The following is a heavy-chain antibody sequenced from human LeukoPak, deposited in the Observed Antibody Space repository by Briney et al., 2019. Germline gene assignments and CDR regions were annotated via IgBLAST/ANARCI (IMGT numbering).Heavy chain of an antibody. CDR2: INPNSGGT. J-gene: IGHJ4*02. CDR1: GYTLTGNY. Sequence: ASMNFSCNASGYTLTGNYIHWVRHATGQGLEWMGWINPNSGGTNYAQKFQGRVTMTRDTSISTAYMELSRLRSDDTAVYYCARDPDIVVVPAAIPCYWGQGTLVTVSS. CDR3: ARDPDIVVVPAAIPCY. V-gene: IGHV1-2*02. D-gene: IGHD2-2*01.